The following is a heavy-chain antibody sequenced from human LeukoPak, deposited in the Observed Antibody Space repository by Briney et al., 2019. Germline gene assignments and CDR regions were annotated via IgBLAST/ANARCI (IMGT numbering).Heavy chain of an antibody. CDR3: AREGSVTMVRGVTLYDFDH. Sequence: PSETLSLTCAVYGYSISSGYYWGWIRQPPGKGLEWIGSLYHTGNTYYNPSLKSRVTISLDTSKNQFSLKLSSVTAADTDVYYCAREGSVTMVRGVTLYDFDHWGQGTLVTVSS. V-gene: IGHV4-38-2*02. CDR2: LYHTGNT. CDR1: GYSISSGYY. D-gene: IGHD3-10*01. J-gene: IGHJ4*02.